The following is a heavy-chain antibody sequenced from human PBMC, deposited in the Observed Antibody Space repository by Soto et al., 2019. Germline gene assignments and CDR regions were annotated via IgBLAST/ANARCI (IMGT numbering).Heavy chain of an antibody. Sequence: QLQLQESGSGLVKPSQTLSLTCAVSGGSISSGGYSWSWIRQPPGKGLEWIGYIYHSGSTYYNPSPKSRVTTAVYRSKNQFSLKLSSVSAADTAVYYCARGQVVAAQNWGQGTLVTVSS. J-gene: IGHJ4*02. CDR1: GGSISSGGYS. CDR3: ARGQVVAAQN. CDR2: IYHSGST. V-gene: IGHV4-30-2*01. D-gene: IGHD2-15*01.